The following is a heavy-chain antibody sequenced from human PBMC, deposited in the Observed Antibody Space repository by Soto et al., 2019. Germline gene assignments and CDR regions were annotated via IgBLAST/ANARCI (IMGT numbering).Heavy chain of an antibody. J-gene: IGHJ4*02. D-gene: IGHD4-17*01. CDR2: IYHSGST. Sequence: PSETLSLTCAVSGYSISSGYYWGWIRQPPGKGLEWIGSIYHSGSTYYNPSLKSRVTISVDTSKNQFSLKLSSVTAADTAVYYCARGGDYGLDYFDYWGQGTLVTVS. V-gene: IGHV4-38-2*01. CDR1: GYSISSGYY. CDR3: ARGGDYGLDYFDY.